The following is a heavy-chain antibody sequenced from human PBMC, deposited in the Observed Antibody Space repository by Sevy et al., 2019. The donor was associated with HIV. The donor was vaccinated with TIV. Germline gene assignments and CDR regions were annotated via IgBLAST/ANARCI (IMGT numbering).Heavy chain of an antibody. D-gene: IGHD3-16*01. CDR3: ASRVMGYAFDI. CDR1: GFTFSSYW. V-gene: IGHV3-7*01. CDR2: IKQDGSEK. Sequence: GGSLRLSCAASGFTFSSYWMSWVRQAPGKGLEWVANIKQDGSEKYYVNSVKGRFTISRDNAKNSLYLQMNSLRAEDTAVYYCASRVMGYAFDIWGQGTMVTVSS. J-gene: IGHJ3*02.